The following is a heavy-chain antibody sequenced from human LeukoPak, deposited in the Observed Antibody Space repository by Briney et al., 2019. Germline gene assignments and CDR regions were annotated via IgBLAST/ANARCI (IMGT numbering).Heavy chain of an antibody. D-gene: IGHD2-2*01. CDR1: GDSVSSNSAA. Sequence: SQTLSLTCAISGDSVSSNSAAWNWIRQSPSRGLEWLGRTYYRSKWYNDYAVSVKSRITINPDTSKNRFSLQLNSVTPEDTAIYYCARGGRGCCSSSSCYFDSWGQGALVTVSS. CDR2: TYYRSKWYN. J-gene: IGHJ4*02. CDR3: ARGGRGCCSSSSCYFDS. V-gene: IGHV6-1*01.